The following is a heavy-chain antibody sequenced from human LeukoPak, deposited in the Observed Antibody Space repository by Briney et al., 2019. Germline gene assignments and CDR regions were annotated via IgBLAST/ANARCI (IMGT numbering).Heavy chain of an antibody. CDR1: GFTFSSYW. D-gene: IGHD3-22*01. Sequence: GGSLRLSCATSGFTFSSYWMHWVRQAPGKGLVWVSRINSDGSSTTYAGSVKGRFTMSRDNAKNTLYLQMNSLRAEDTAVYYCVRAGGSGYYSCWGQGTLVTVSS. CDR2: INSDGSST. CDR3: VRAGGSGYYSC. V-gene: IGHV3-74*01. J-gene: IGHJ4*02.